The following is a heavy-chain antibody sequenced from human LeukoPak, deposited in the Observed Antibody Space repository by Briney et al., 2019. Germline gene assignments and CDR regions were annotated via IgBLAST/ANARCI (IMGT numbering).Heavy chain of an antibody. V-gene: IGHV4-59*01. Sequence: PSETLSLTCTVCGGSISSYYWSWIRQPPGKGLEWIGYIYYSGNTNYNPSLKSRVTISVDTSKNQFSLKLSSVTAADTAVYYCARTIAVADYYFDYWGQGTLVTVSS. CDR3: ARTIAVADYYFDY. J-gene: IGHJ4*02. CDR2: IYYSGNT. CDR1: GGSISSYY. D-gene: IGHD6-19*01.